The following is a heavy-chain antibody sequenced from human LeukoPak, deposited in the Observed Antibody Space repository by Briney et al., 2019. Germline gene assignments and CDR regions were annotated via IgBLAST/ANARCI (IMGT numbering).Heavy chain of an antibody. CDR3: ARGPPSGIQLWLIRSGAFQH. Sequence: PSGTLSLTCAVYGGSFSGYYWSCIRQPPGKGLEWMGEINHSGSTNYNPSLKSRVTISVDTSKNQFSLKLSSVAAADTAVYYCARGPPSGIQLWLIRSGAFQHWGQGTLVTVSS. J-gene: IGHJ1*01. V-gene: IGHV4-34*01. D-gene: IGHD5-18*01. CDR1: GGSFSGYY. CDR2: INHSGST.